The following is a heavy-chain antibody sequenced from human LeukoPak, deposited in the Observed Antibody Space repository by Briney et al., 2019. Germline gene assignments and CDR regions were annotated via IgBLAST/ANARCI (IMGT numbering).Heavy chain of an antibody. CDR2: ISYDGSNK. CDR3: ARDSDYYMDV. J-gene: IGHJ6*03. CDR1: GFTFSSYA. Sequence: GGSLRLSCAASGFTFSSYAMHWVRQAPGKGLEWVAVISYDGSNKYYADSVKGRFTISRDNSKNTLYLQMNSLRAEDTAVYYCARDSDYYMDVWGKGTTVTISS. V-gene: IGHV3-30*04.